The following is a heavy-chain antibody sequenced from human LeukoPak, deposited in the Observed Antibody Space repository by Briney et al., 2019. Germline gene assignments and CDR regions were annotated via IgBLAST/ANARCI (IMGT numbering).Heavy chain of an antibody. CDR2: INLGDSDT. CDR1: GHRFTNHW. J-gene: IGHJ5*02. CDR3: ARRPYSGSPNWFDP. Sequence: GESLKISCEVSGHRFTNHWIGWVRQMPGKGLEWMGIINLGDSDTKYSPSFQGQVTISLNKSISTAYLQWRSLKASDTAMYYCARRPYSGSPNWFDPWGQGTLVTVSS. D-gene: IGHD1-26*01. V-gene: IGHV5-51*01.